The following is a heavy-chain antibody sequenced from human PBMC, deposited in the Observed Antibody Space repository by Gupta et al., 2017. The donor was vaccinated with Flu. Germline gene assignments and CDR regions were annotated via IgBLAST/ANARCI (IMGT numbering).Heavy chain of an antibody. CDR2: LYYIANA. D-gene: IGHD2-2*01. J-gene: IGHJ5*01. CDR1: GGSVSSSSHY. Sequence: TCSVSGGSVSSSSHYWGWIRQSPGKGLEWIGSLYYIANADYNPSLKSRVTTSVDTSKNQFSLRLNSVTAADTAVYYCVRQDSSTWYRPIDS. CDR3: VRQDSSTWYRPIDS. V-gene: IGHV4-39*01.